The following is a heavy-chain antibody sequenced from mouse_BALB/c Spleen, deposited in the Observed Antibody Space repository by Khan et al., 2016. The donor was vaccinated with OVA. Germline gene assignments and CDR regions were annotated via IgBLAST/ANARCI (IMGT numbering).Heavy chain of an antibody. CDR2: INPNTGES. CDR1: GYTFTDYG. CDR3: ARDDYYGSADRNLDYYSLDY. J-gene: IGHJ4*01. V-gene: IGHV9-3*02. D-gene: IGHD1-1*01. Sequence: QIQLVQSGPELKKPGETVKISCKASGYTFTDYGMNWVKQAPGKGLKWMGWINPNTGESTFAEDFKGRFAFSLETSARTAYLQINNLKNEDTAIYFCARDDYYGSADRNLDYYSLDYWGQGTSVTVSS.